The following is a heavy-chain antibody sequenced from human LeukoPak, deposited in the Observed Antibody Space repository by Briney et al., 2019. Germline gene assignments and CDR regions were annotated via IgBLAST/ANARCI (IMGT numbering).Heavy chain of an antibody. J-gene: IGHJ4*02. CDR2: ISGSGDST. D-gene: IGHD4-11*01. CDR1: GFTFFNYA. Sequence: GGSLRLSCVASGFTFFNYAMTWVRQAPGKGLEWVSAISGSGDSTFNADSVKGRFTISRDNSKNTLYLQMNSLRAEDTALYYCATSTVAKYDYWGQGTLVTVSS. CDR3: ATSTVAKYDY. V-gene: IGHV3-23*01.